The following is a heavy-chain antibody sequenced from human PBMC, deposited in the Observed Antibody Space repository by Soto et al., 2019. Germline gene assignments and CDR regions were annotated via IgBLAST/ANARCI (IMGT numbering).Heavy chain of an antibody. CDR2: IKYDGSNE. CDR3: AKDKYDSSGYVSAFDI. J-gene: IGHJ3*02. CDR1: GFSFSSVW. Sequence: GGSLRLSCVVSGFSFSSVWMTWVRQAPGKGLEWVAVIKYDGSNEYYADSVEGRFTISRDNSKNTLYLKMNSLRAEDTAVYYCAKDKYDSSGYVSAFDIWGQGTMVTVSS. V-gene: IGHV3-30*02. D-gene: IGHD3-22*01.